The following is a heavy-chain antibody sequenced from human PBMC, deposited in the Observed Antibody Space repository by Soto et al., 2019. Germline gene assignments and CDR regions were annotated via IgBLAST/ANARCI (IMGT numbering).Heavy chain of an antibody. D-gene: IGHD2-2*01. CDR2: IRYSGST. V-gene: IGHV4-30-4*01. CDR1: GVSISSSDYY. CDR3: ARDPHEVPGGGYGMDV. J-gene: IGHJ6*02. Sequence: SETLSLTCPVSGVSISSSDYYWSWIRQSPGKGLEWIGYIRYSGSTHFHPSLESRLTMSVDTSKNQFSLKLNSVTAADTAVYYCARDPHEVPGGGYGMDVWGQGTTVTVSS.